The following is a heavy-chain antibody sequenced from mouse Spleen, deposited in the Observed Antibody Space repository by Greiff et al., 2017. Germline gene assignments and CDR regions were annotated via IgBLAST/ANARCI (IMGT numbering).Heavy chain of an antibody. CDR3: ARQNYSNLYAMDY. V-gene: IGHV5-9*04. J-gene: IGHJ4*01. CDR2: ISSGGGNT. Sequence: EVKVVESGGGLVKPGGSLKLSCAASGFTFSSYTMSWVRQTPAKRLEWVATISSGGGNTYYPDSVKGRFTISRDNARNTLYLQMSSLRSEDTAMYYCARQNYSNLYAMDYWGQGTSVTVSS. CDR1: GFTFSSYT. D-gene: IGHD2-5*01.